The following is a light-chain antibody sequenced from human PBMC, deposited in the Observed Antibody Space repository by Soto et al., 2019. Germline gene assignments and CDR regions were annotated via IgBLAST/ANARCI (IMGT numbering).Light chain of an antibody. CDR1: SSDVGGYYY. V-gene: IGLV2-8*01. CDR3: TSYAGGNNV. Sequence: QSALTQPPSASGSPGQSVTISCTGTSSDVGGYYYVSWYQQYPGKVPKLMIYEVNKRPSGVPDRFSGSKSGNTASLTVSGLQAEDEAAYYCTSYAGGNNVFGTGTKLTVL. J-gene: IGLJ1*01. CDR2: EVN.